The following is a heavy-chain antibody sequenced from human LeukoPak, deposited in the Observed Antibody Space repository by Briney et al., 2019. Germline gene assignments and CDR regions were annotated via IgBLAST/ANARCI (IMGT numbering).Heavy chain of an antibody. D-gene: IGHD3-22*01. Sequence: PSETLSLTCTVSGGSISSYYWSWIRQPPGKGLEWIGEINHSGSTNYNPSLKSRVTIPVDTSKNQFSLKLSSVTAADTAVYYCARGLSYYDSSGYYWRYYYFDYWGQGTLVTVSS. CDR2: INHSGST. V-gene: IGHV4-34*01. CDR3: ARGLSYYDSSGYYWRYYYFDY. CDR1: GGSISSYY. J-gene: IGHJ4*02.